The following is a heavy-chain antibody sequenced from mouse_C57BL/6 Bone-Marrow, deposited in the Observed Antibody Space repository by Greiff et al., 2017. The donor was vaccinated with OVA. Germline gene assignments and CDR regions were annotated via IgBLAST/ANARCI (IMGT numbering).Heavy chain of an antibody. J-gene: IGHJ2*01. D-gene: IGHD1-1*01. CDR1: GYTFTSYW. V-gene: IGHV1-55*01. CDR2: IYPGSGST. Sequence: VKLVESGAELVKPGASVKMSCKASGYTFTSYWITWVKQRPGQGLEWIGDIYPGSGSTNYNEKFKSKATLTVDTSSSTAYMQLSSLTSEDSAVYYCASSLTVAPYYWGQGTTLTVSS. CDR3: ASSLTVAPYY.